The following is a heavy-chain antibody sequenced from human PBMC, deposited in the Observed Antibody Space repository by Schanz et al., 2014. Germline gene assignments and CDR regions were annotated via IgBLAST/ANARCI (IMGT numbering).Heavy chain of an antibody. CDR3: TTGGRRGYSHYFYGMDV. CDR2: IKTKTDGGTT. Sequence: VQLVESGGSVVQPGRSLRLSCAASGFTSSNAWMSWVRQAPGKGLEWVGRIKTKTDGGTTDYAAPVKGRFTISRDDSTNTLYLQMNSLKTEDTAVYYCTTGGRRGYSHYFYGMDVWGQGTTVIVSS. D-gene: IGHD5-18*01. CDR1: GFTSSNAW. V-gene: IGHV3-15*01. J-gene: IGHJ6*02.